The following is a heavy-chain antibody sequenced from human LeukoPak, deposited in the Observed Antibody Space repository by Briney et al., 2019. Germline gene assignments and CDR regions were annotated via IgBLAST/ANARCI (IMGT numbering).Heavy chain of an antibody. J-gene: IGHJ2*01. V-gene: IGHV4-4*07. CDR3: ARENVARYWYFDL. CDR1: GGSISTYY. Sequence: PSETLSLTCTVSGGSISTYYWSWIRQPAGKALEWIGRIHASGNTNYNPSLKSRVTLSVDTSKNQFSLKLNSVTAADTAVYYCARENVARYWYFDLWGRGTLVTVSS. CDR2: IHASGNT.